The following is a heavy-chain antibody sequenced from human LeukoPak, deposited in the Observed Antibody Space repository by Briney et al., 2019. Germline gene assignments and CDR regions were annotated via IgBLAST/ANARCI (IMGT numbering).Heavy chain of an antibody. CDR1: GFTFSSYG. V-gene: IGHV3-30*18. CDR3: AKPTSRTDAFDI. CDR2: ISYDGSNK. Sequence: GGSLRLSCAASGFTFSSYGMHWVRQAPGKGLEWVAAISYDGSNKYYADSVKGRFTISRDNSKNTLYLQMNSLRAEDTAVYYCAKPTSRTDAFDIWGQGTMVTVSS. J-gene: IGHJ3*02. D-gene: IGHD1-1*01.